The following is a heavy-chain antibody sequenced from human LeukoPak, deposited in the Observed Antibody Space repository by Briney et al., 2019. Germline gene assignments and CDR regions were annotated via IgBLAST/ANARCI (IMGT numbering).Heavy chain of an antibody. V-gene: IGHV3-9*01. J-gene: IGHJ3*02. D-gene: IGHD6-19*01. Sequence: GGSLRLSCAASGFTFDDYAMHWVRQAPGKGLEWVSGISWNSGSIGYADSVKGRFTISRDNAKNSLYLQMNSLRAEDTAVYYCAKDKWWLVPDAFDIWGQGTMVTVSS. CDR1: GFTFDDYA. CDR2: ISWNSGSI. CDR3: AKDKWWLVPDAFDI.